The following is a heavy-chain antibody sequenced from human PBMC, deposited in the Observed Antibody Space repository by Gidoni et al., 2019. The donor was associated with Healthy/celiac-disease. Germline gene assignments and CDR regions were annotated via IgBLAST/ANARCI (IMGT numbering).Heavy chain of an antibody. CDR3: TTDEDTAMPRRAFDY. CDR2: IKSKTDGGTT. CDR1: GFTFSNAW. Sequence: EVQLVESGGGLVKPGGSLRLSCAASGFTFSNAWMSWVRQAPGKGLEWVGRIKSKTDGGTTDYAAPVKGRFTISRDDSKNTLYLQMNSLKTEDTAVYYCTTDEDTAMPRRAFDYWGQGTLVTVSS. D-gene: IGHD5-18*01. J-gene: IGHJ4*02. V-gene: IGHV3-15*01.